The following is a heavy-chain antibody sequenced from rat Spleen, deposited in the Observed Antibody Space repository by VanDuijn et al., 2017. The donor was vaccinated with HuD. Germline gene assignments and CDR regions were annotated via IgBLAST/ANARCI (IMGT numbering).Heavy chain of an antibody. V-gene: IGHV5-20*01. CDR3: ATRDGGYPG. CDR1: GFTFSNYD. J-gene: IGHJ3*01. D-gene: IGHD1-11*01. Sequence: EVQLVESGGGLVQPGRSMKLSCAASGFTFSNYDMAWVRQAPTKGLEWVASISYDGSSTYYRDSVKGRFTISRDNAKSTLYLQMDSLRSEDTATYYCATRDGGYPGWGQGTLVTVSS. CDR2: ISYDGSST.